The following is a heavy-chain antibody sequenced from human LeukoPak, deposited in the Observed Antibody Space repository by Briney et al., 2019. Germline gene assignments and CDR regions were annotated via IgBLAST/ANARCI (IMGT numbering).Heavy chain of an antibody. J-gene: IGHJ4*02. CDR1: GYSFTSYW. CDR2: IYPGDFDT. CDR3: ARSYYYDSSGYPLTGYFDY. V-gene: IGHV5-51*01. D-gene: IGHD3-22*01. Sequence: GESLKISCKGSGYSFTSYWIGWVRQMPGKGLEWMGIIYPGDFDTRYSPSFQGQVTISADKSISTAYLQWSSLKASDTAMYYCARSYYYDSSGYPLTGYFDYWGQGTLVTVSS.